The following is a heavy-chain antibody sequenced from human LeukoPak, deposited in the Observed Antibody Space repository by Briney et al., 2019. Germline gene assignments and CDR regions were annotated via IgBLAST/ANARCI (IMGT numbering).Heavy chain of an antibody. V-gene: IGHV3-23*01. CDR3: AKVSNCSGDSCYPHVYYFDY. CDR1: GFTVSSYA. J-gene: IGHJ4*02. Sequence: PGGSLRLSCAASGFTVSSYAMSWVRKAPGKGLEWVSAISGSGGSTYYADSVKGRFTISRDNSKNTLYLQMNSLRAEDTAVYYCAKVSNCSGDSCYPHVYYFDYWGQGTLVTVSS. D-gene: IGHD2-15*01. CDR2: ISGSGGST.